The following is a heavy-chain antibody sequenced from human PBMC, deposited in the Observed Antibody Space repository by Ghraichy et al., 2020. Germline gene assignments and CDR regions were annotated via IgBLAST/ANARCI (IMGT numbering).Heavy chain of an antibody. V-gene: IGHV3-48*03. CDR3: ARDRLKLSGWYDHGDY. CDR2: ISSSGSTI. Sequence: GGSLRLSCAASGFTFSSYEMNWVRQAPGKGLEWVSYISSSGSTIYYADSVKGRFTISRDNAKNSLYLQMNSLRAEDTAVYYCARDRLKLSGWYDHGDYWGQGTLVTVSS. D-gene: IGHD6-19*01. CDR1: GFTFSSYE. J-gene: IGHJ4*02.